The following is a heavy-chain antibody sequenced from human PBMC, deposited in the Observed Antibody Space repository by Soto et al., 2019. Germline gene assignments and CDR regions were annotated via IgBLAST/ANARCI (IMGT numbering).Heavy chain of an antibody. Sequence: ASVKVSCKASEGTFNSYAIAWVRQAPGQGLEWMGGIIPYYNTLNYAQKFQDRVTITADDSTNTVYMELSSLRSDDTAVYFCASGASRWYPYFFDSWAQGTLVTVSS. CDR1: EGTFNSYA. D-gene: IGHD6-13*01. J-gene: IGHJ4*02. CDR3: ASGASRWYPYFFDS. V-gene: IGHV1-69*13. CDR2: IIPYYNTL.